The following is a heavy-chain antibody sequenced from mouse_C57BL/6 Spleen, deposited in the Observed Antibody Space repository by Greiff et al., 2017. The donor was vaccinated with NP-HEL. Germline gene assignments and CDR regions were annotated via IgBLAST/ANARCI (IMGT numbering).Heavy chain of an antibody. J-gene: IGHJ1*03. CDR3: TRVDGYPCWYYDV. CDR1: GFTFSSYA. CDR2: ISSGGDYT. D-gene: IGHD2-3*01. Sequence: EVKLMESGAGLVKPGGSLKLSCAASGFTFSSYAMSWVRQTPEKRLEWVAYISSGGDYTYYADTVKGRFTISRDNAKNTLYLQLSSLKSEDTAMYYCTRVDGYPCWYYDVWGTGTTVTVSS. V-gene: IGHV5-9-1*02.